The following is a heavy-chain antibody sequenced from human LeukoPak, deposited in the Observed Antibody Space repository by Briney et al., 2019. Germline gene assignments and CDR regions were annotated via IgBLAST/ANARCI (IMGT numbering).Heavy chain of an antibody. J-gene: IGHJ5*02. CDR1: GYTFTGYY. CDR3: ARGGGTYCGGDCYHNWFDP. Sequence: ASVKVSCKASGYTFTGYYMHWVRQAPGQGLEWMGWINPNSGGTNYAQKFQGRVTMTRDTSISTAYMELSRLGSDDTAVYYCARGGGTYCGGDCYHNWFDPWGQGTLVTVSS. V-gene: IGHV1-2*02. D-gene: IGHD2-21*01. CDR2: INPNSGGT.